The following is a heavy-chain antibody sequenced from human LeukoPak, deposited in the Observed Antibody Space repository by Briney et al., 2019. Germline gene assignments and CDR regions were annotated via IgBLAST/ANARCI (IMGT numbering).Heavy chain of an antibody. Sequence: SETLSLTCTVSGGSISDDYWTWIRQPPGEGLEWIGYSGSTKYNPSLKSRVTISVDTSKNQFSLKLSSVTAADTAVYYCARDTKKVFDYWGQGTLVTVSS. CDR1: GGSISDDY. CDR3: ARDTKKVFDY. CDR2: SGST. J-gene: IGHJ4*02. V-gene: IGHV4-59*12.